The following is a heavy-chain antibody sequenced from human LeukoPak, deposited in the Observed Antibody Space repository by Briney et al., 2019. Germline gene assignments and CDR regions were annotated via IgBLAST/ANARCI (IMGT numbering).Heavy chain of an antibody. CDR2: VSGSGDAT. CDR1: GFTFGSYA. D-gene: IGHD2-15*01. J-gene: IGHJ4*02. CDR3: AKRNTGSAYSAVDH. V-gene: IGHV3-23*01. Sequence: GGSLRLSCAASGFTFGSYALCWVRQAPGKGLEWVSTVSGSGDATYYADSVKGRFTVSRDDSKNTLHLQMDSLRAEDTALYYCAKRNTGSAYSAVDHWGQGTLVTVSS.